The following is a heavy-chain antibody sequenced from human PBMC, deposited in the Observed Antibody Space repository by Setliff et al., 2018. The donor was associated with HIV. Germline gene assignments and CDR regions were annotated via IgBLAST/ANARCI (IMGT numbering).Heavy chain of an antibody. CDR2: INYSGTT. D-gene: IGHD1-26*01. CDR1: GGSMRSHY. Sequence: SETLSLTCTVSGGSMRSHYWSWIRQPPGKGLEWIGYINYSGTTSYNPSLKSRVSISEDTSKNQFSLKLSSVTAADTAVYYCARDQDSASPGWCFDLWGRGTLVTVSS. J-gene: IGHJ2*01. CDR3: ARDQDSASPGWCFDL. V-gene: IGHV4-59*11.